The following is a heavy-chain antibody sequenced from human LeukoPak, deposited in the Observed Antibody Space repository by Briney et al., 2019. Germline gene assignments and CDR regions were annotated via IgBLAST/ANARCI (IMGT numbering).Heavy chain of an antibody. CDR1: GFTFSSYA. CDR3: ARPPRYYDSSAYYGLSPYYYYGMDV. V-gene: IGHV3-30-3*01. J-gene: IGHJ6*02. Sequence: HPGRSLRLSCAASGFTFSSYAMHWVRQAPGKGLEWVAVISYDGSNKYYADSVKGRFTISRDNSKNTLYLQMNSLRAEDTAVYYCARPPRYYDSSAYYGLSPYYYYGMDVWGQGTTVTVSS. D-gene: IGHD3-22*01. CDR2: ISYDGSNK.